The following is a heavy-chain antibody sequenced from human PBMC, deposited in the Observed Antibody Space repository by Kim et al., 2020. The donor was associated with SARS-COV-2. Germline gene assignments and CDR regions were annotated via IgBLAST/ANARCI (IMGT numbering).Heavy chain of an antibody. CDR3: ARSGNYFNHYYYAMDV. Sequence: ASVKVSCKASGYTFTSYGFSWVRQAPGQGLEWMGWISAFNGRTNYPQNLQGRVTMTTDTSTNTAYMELRSLRSDDTAVYYCARSGNYFNHYYYAMDVWGQGTTVTVSS. CDR1: GYTFTSYG. CDR2: ISAFNGRT. V-gene: IGHV1-18*01. D-gene: IGHD3-10*01. J-gene: IGHJ6*02.